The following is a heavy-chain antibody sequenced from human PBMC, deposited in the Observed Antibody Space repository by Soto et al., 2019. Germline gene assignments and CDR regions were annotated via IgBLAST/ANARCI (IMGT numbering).Heavy chain of an antibody. CDR2: NSWNSANT. Sequence: EGQLVESGGGLIQPGRSLRLACVASGFTFEDNSMHWVRQAPGKGLEWVSGNSWNSANTGYADSVKGRFTISRDNAKNSLYLEMNSVRAEDTALYYCAKEGFASWGQGTLVTVSS. CDR1: GFTFEDNS. V-gene: IGHV3-9*01. J-gene: IGHJ4*02. CDR3: AKEGFAS.